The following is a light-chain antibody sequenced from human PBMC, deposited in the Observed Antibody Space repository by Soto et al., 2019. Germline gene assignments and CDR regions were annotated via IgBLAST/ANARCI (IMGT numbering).Light chain of an antibody. Sequence: EIVLTQSPGTLSLSPGERATLSCRASQSVSSSYLAWYQQKPGQAPRLLIYGASSRATGIPDRFSGSGSGTDFTLTISRLEPEAFAVYYCQQYGSSLGVTFGGGTKVEIK. CDR3: QQYGSSLGVT. CDR2: GAS. V-gene: IGKV3-20*01. CDR1: QSVSSSY. J-gene: IGKJ4*01.